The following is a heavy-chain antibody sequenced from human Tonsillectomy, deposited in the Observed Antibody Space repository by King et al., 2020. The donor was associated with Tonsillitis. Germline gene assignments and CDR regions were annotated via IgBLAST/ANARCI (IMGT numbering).Heavy chain of an antibody. V-gene: IGHV3-30*18. CDR2: VSHDGSNK. CDR1: GFTFSTYG. J-gene: IGHJ6*02. Sequence: VQLVESGGGVVQPGRSLRLSCAASGFTFSTYGIHWVRQAPGRGLEWVAVVSHDGSNKDYADSVKGRFTISRDNSKNTLFLQMNSLRAEDTAVYYCAKRITSDILTGYSPSYYYGMDVWGQGTTVTVSS. CDR3: AKRITSDILTGYSPSYYYGMDV. D-gene: IGHD3-9*01.